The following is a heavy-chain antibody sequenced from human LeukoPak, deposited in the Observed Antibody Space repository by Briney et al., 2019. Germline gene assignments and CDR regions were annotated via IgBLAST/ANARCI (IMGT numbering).Heavy chain of an antibody. CDR3: ARSQRYFDWLLRYYYYYYMDV. Sequence: SETLSLTCTVSGYSISSGYYWGWIRQPPGKGLEWIGSIYHSGSTYYNPSLKSRVTISVDTSKNQFSLKLSSVTAADTAVYYCARSQRYFDWLLRYYYYYYMDVWGKGTTVTVSS. CDR2: IYHSGST. CDR1: GYSISSGYY. D-gene: IGHD3-9*01. V-gene: IGHV4-38-2*02. J-gene: IGHJ6*03.